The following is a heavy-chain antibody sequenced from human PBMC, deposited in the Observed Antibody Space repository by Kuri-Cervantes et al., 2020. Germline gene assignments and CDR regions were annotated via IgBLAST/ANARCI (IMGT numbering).Heavy chain of an antibody. CDR3: ARDSGTGIGGFDP. J-gene: IGHJ5*02. Sequence: LSLTCAASGFTFSDYYMSWIRQAPGKGLEWVSYISSSGSTIYYADSVKGRFTISRDNAKNSLYLQMNSLRAEDTAVYYCARDSGTGIGGFDPWGQGTLVTVSS. V-gene: IGHV3-11*01. CDR1: GFTFSDYY. CDR2: ISSSGSTI. D-gene: IGHD1-14*01.